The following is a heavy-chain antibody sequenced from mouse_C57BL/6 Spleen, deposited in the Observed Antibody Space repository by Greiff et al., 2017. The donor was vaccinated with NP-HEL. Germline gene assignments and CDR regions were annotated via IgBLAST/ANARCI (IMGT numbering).Heavy chain of an antibody. D-gene: IGHD1-1*01. CDR1: GFNIKNTY. CDR2: IDPANGST. Sequence: VQLQQSVAELVRPGASVKLSCTASGFNIKNTYMHWVKQRPEQGLEWIGRIDPANGSTKYAPKFKGKATITADTSSNTAYLQLSSLTSEDTAIYYCARPVTTGVGGNYFDYWGQGTTLTVSS. V-gene: IGHV14-3*01. J-gene: IGHJ2*01. CDR3: ARPVTTGVGGNYFDY.